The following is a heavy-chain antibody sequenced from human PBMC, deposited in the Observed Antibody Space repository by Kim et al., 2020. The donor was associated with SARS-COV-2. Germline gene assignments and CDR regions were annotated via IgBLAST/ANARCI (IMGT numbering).Heavy chain of an antibody. CDR3: ARGYSYGFAPFDY. D-gene: IGHD5-18*01. Sequence: SSPNFQGRVTITRDTSASTAYMELSSLRSEDTAVYYCARGYSYGFAPFDYWGQGTLVTVSS. J-gene: IGHJ4*02. V-gene: IGHV1-3*01.